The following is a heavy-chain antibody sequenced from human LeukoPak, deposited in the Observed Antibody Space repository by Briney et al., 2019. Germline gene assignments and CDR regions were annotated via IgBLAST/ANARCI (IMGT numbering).Heavy chain of an antibody. Sequence: SGGSLRLSCAASGFTFSSYSMNWVRQAPGKGLEWVSSISSSSSYIYHADSVKGRFTISRDNAKNSLYLQMNSLRAEDTAVYYCARLGAPMVRGAIITGDWGQGTLVTVSS. V-gene: IGHV3-21*01. CDR1: GFTFSSYS. CDR2: ISSSSSYI. J-gene: IGHJ4*02. CDR3: ARLGAPMVRGAIITGD. D-gene: IGHD3-10*01.